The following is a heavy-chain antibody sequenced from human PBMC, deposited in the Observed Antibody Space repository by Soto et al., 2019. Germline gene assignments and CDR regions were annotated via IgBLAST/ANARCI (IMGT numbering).Heavy chain of an antibody. V-gene: IGHV1-3*01. D-gene: IGHD1-26*01. CDR2: INAGNGNT. Sequence: QVQLVQSGAEVKKPGASVKVSCKASGYTFTSYAMHWVRQAPGQRLEWMGWINAGNGNTKYSQKFQGRVTITRDTSASTAYMELSSLRSEDTAVYYCARHPLGGSYYYFDYWGQGTLVTVSS. CDR3: ARHPLGGSYYYFDY. J-gene: IGHJ4*02. CDR1: GYTFTSYA.